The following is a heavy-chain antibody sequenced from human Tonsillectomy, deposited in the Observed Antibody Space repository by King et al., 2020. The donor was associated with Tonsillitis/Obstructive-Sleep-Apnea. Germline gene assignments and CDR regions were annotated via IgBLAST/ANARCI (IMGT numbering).Heavy chain of an antibody. CDR3: TTDPDIVVVVAATPSDY. CDR1: GFTFSNAW. V-gene: IGHV3-15*07. CDR2: IKSKTDGGTT. D-gene: IGHD2-15*01. J-gene: IGHJ4*02. Sequence: VQLVESGGGLVKPGGSLRLSCAASGFTFSNAWMNWVRQAPGKGLEWVGRIKSKTDGGTTDYAAPVKGRFTISRDDSKNTLYLQMYSLKTEDTAVYYCTTDPDIVVVVAATPSDYWGQGTLVTVSS.